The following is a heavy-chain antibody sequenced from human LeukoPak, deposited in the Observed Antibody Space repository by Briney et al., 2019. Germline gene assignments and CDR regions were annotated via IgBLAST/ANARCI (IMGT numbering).Heavy chain of an antibody. D-gene: IGHD3-22*01. CDR1: GYTFTSYG. V-gene: IGHV1-3*01. J-gene: IGHJ1*01. CDR2: INGGNGNT. Sequence: ASVKVSCKTSGYTFTSYGMHWVRQAPGQSLEWMGWINGGNGNTKYTEKFQGRVTIIRDTSASTAYMELSSLRSEDTAVYYCARVPLHDDSGHYYPHWGQGTLVTVSS. CDR3: ARVPLHDDSGHYYPH.